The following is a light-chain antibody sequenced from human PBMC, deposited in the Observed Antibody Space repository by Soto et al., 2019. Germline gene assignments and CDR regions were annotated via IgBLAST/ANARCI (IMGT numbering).Light chain of an antibody. CDR1: QSLLYSSNNKNY. CDR3: QQYYTPPIT. V-gene: IGKV4-1*01. CDR2: WAS. Sequence: DIVMTQSPDSLAVSLGERATINCRSSQSLLYSSNNKNYLAWYQQMPGQPPKLLIYWASTRESGVPDRFSGSGYGTDFTLTISSLQAEDVATYYCQQYYTPPITFGGGTKVGIK. J-gene: IGKJ4*01.